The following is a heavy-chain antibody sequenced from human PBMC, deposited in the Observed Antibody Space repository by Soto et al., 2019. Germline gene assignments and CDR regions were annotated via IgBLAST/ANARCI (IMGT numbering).Heavy chain of an antibody. CDR2: INSTGRAM. D-gene: IGHD3-22*01. CDR1: GFTFSTYE. V-gene: IGHV3-48*03. CDR3: ARDFFDTSGSWGYFDY. Sequence: EVQLVESGGGLVQPGGSLRLSCAASGFTFSTYEMNWVRQAPGKGLEWVAYINSTGRAMYYADSVKGRFTISRDNAKNSLYLQMNTLRAEDTAVYYCARDFFDTSGSWGYFDYWGQGTLVTVSS. J-gene: IGHJ4*02.